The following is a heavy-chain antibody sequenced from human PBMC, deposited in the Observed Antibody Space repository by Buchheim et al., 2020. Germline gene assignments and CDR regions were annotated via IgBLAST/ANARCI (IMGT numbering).Heavy chain of an antibody. CDR3: ALPAHYYDSSSFDF. J-gene: IGHJ4*01. V-gene: IGHV1-46*03. CDR1: GYTFTSHY. Sequence: QVQLVQSGAEEEKPGASVKVSCKASGYTFTSHYMHWVRQAPGQGLEWMGIINPGGGSTNYAQKFQGRLTMTRATSTSTVYMELSSLRSAATAVYSCALPAHYYDSSSFDFWGHGTL. D-gene: IGHD3-22*01. CDR2: INPGGGST.